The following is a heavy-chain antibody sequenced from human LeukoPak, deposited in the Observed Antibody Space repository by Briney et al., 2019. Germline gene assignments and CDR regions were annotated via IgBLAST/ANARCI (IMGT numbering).Heavy chain of an antibody. V-gene: IGHV5-51*01. CDR3: ARVLTGGSRFSDY. D-gene: IGHD3-16*01. Sequence: GESLKISCKGSGYTFTSYWIAWVRQLPGRGLEWMGIIYPGESDTRYSPSFQGQVTISADKSISTAYLQWSSLKTSDTAMYYCARVLTGGSRFSDYWGQGTLVTVSS. CDR2: IYPGESDT. J-gene: IGHJ4*02. CDR1: GYTFTSYW.